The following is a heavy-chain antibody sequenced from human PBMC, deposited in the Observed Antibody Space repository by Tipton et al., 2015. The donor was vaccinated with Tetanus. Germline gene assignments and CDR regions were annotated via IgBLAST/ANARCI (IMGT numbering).Heavy chain of an antibody. CDR3: ARRRQVGKPGPFFDY. D-gene: IGHD7-27*01. J-gene: IGHJ4*02. CDR1: GGSFSAYY. V-gene: IGHV4-59*01. CDR2: IYYSGST. Sequence: GLVKPSETLSLTCAVYGGSFSAYYWSWIRQPPGKGLEWIGYIYYSGSTNYNPSLRSRVTISVDTSKNQFSLKLSSVTAADTAVYYCARRRQVGKPGPFFDYWGQGTLVTVSS.